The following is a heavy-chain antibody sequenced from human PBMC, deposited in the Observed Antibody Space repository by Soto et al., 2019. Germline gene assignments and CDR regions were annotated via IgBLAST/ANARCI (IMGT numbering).Heavy chain of an antibody. CDR2: ISWDGGST. V-gene: IGHV3-43*01. Sequence: EVQLVESGGVVVQPGGSLRLSCAASGFTFDDYTMHWVRQAPGKGLEWVSLISWDGGSTYYADSVKDRFTIARDNSKNSLYLQMNSLRTEDTALYYCAKDIASGWFDPWGQGTLVTVSS. J-gene: IGHJ5*02. CDR3: AKDIASGWFDP. CDR1: GFTFDDYT.